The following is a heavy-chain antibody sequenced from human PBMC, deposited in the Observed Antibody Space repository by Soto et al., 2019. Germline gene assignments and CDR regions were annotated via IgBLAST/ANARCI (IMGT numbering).Heavy chain of an antibody. CDR2: SYYTGTT. CDR1: GAAINGGGYI. CDR3: SRKGLPTGCSSYGGVSWFNP. J-gene: IGHJ5*02. V-gene: IGHV4-39*01. Sequence: SETLSLTCSVSGAAINGGGYIWGWASQPPGRGLEWIGRSYYTGTTSLSPSLRRRVTMSVDTANKHFTKELRSLTAADTAVYFCSRKGLPTGCSSYGGVSWFNPWGQGILVTVSA. D-gene: IGHD4-17*01.